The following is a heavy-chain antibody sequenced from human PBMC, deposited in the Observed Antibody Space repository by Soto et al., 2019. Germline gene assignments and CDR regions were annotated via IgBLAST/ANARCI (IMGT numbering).Heavy chain of an antibody. CDR2: TRPNNGNT. CDR3: VRDLDGSGSYYTDY. D-gene: IGHD3-10*01. V-gene: IGHV1-18*01. J-gene: IGHJ4*02. Sequence: QVQLVQSGAEVKKPGASVKVSCKASGYTFSIYGINWVRQAPGQGLEWMGWTRPNNGNTKYAQNLQGRVNMTTDTSTSTAYMELRSLRPDDTAVYYCVRDLDGSGSYYTDYWGQGTLVTVSS. CDR1: GYTFSIYG.